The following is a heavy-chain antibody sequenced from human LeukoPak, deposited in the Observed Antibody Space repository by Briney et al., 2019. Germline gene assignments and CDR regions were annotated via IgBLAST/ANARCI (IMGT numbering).Heavy chain of an antibody. J-gene: IGHJ1*01. CDR3: AKKVVVGATSPYSDFQD. V-gene: IGHV3-23*01. Sequence: GGSLRLSCVASGFTFSSYAMSWVRQAPGKGLEWVSAISGSGVTTHYAGSVKGRFSISRDNSKNTLYLQMNSLRAEDTALFYCAKKVVVGATSPYSDFQDWGQGTLVTVSS. D-gene: IGHD1-26*01. CDR1: GFTFSSYA. CDR2: ISGSGVTT.